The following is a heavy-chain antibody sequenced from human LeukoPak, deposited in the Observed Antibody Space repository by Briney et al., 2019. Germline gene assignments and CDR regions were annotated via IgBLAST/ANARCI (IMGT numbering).Heavy chain of an antibody. Sequence: GGSLRLSCAASGFTFSSYEMNWVRQTPGKGLEWVSYISSSGSTIYYADSVKGRFTISRDNAKNSLYLQMNSLRAEDTAIYYCARAFWVDTAMVPDYWGRGTLVTVSS. CDR3: ARAFWVDTAMVPDY. CDR2: ISSSGSTI. CDR1: GFTFSSYE. J-gene: IGHJ4*02. D-gene: IGHD5-18*01. V-gene: IGHV3-48*03.